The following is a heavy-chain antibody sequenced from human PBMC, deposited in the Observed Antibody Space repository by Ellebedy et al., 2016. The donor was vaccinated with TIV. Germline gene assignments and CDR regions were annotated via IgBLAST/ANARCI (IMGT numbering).Heavy chain of an antibody. Sequence: SVKVSCKASGGNFRSSTFTWVRQAPGQGLEWMGAITPMFGSATYSQKFQGRVTITADESTADESTGIAHLHLSSLQSDDTGVYFCAKEENNAFGPWGQGTVLTISP. CDR2: ITPMFGSA. J-gene: IGHJ3*01. CDR3: AKEENNAFGP. V-gene: IGHV1-69*13. CDR1: GGNFRSST.